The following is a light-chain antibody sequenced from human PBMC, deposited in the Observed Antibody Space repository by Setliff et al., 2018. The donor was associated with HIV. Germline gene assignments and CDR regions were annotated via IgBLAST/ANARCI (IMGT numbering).Light chain of an antibody. CDR3: SSYAATNTLP. Sequence: QSALTQPASVSGSPGQSITISCTGTSSDVGGYSYVSWYQQHPGKAPKLIIYEVRNRPSGVSSRFSGSKSGSTASLTISGLQAEDEADYYCSSYAATNTLPFGTGTKVTVL. J-gene: IGLJ1*01. V-gene: IGLV2-14*01. CDR2: EVR. CDR1: SSDVGGYSY.